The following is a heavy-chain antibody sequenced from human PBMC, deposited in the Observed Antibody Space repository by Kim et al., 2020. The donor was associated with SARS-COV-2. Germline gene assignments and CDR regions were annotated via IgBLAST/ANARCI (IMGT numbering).Heavy chain of an antibody. J-gene: IGHJ4*02. V-gene: IGHV3-43*02. D-gene: IGHD6-19*01. CDR3: VRGQQWLIKN. CDR2: ISRDGGEI. Sequence: GGSLRLSCAASGFTFDDYAIQWVRQVPGKGLEWVSLISRDGGEIKYADSVKGRFTNSRDNSKKSVYLQMNSLRSEDTALYYCVRGQQWLIKNWGQGTKVTVSS. CDR1: GFTFDDYA.